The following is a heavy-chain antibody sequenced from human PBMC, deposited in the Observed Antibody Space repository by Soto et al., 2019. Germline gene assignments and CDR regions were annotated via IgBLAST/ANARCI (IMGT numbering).Heavy chain of an antibody. CDR1: GGSISSYY. Sequence: SKTLSLTCTVSGGSISSYYWSWIRQPPGKGLEWIGYIYYSGSTNYNPSLKSRVTISVDTSKNQFSLKLSSVTAADTAVYYCARDFSGRIIMVRGVSSNRFDTRAQGTLVTVSS. D-gene: IGHD3-10*01. V-gene: IGHV4-59*01. J-gene: IGHJ5*02. CDR3: ARDFSGRIIMVRGVSSNRFDT. CDR2: IYYSGST.